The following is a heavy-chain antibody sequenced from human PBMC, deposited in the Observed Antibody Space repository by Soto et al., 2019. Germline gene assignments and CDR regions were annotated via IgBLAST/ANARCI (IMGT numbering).Heavy chain of an antibody. D-gene: IGHD1-26*01. CDR2: IFHSGST. CDR1: GGSISNSNW. V-gene: IGHV4-4*02. CDR3: AHRPIVGAAI. Sequence: QVQLQESGPGLVKPSGTLSLTCAVFGGSISNSNWWPWVRQPPGKGLDWIGGIFHSGSTNYNSSLMGRVTISVDKANNQFSLKLSSVTAADTAVYYCAHRPIVGAAIWGQGTLVTVSS. J-gene: IGHJ4*02.